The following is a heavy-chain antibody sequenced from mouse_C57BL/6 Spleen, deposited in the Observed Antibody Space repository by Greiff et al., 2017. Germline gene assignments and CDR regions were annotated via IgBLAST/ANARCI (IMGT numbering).Heavy chain of an antibody. D-gene: IGHD2-4*01. CDR2: INPGSGGT. CDR3: ARPVFNDYDLDY. Sequence: VKLMESGAELVRPGTSVKVSCKASGYAFTNYLIEWVKQRPGQGLEWIGVINPGSGGTNYNEKFKGKATLTADKSSSTAYMQLSSLTSEDSAVYFCARPVFNDYDLDYWGQGTTLTVSS. CDR1: GYAFTNYL. J-gene: IGHJ2*01. V-gene: IGHV1-54*01.